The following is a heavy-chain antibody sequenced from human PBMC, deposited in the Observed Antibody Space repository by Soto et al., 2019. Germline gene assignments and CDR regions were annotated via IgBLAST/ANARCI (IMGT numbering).Heavy chain of an antibody. CDR3: ARTIAAAGTYYYYYGMDV. CDR2: IDPSDSYT. Sequence: GESLKISCKGSGYSFTSYWISWVRQMPGKGLEWMGRIDPSDSYTNYSPSFQGHVTISADKSISTAYLQWSSLKASDTAMYYCARTIAAAGTYYYYYGMDVWGQGTTVTVS. J-gene: IGHJ6*02. V-gene: IGHV5-10-1*01. CDR1: GYSFTSYW. D-gene: IGHD6-13*01.